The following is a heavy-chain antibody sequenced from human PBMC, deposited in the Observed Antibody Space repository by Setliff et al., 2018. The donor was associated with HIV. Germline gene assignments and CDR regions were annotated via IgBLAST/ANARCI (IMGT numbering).Heavy chain of an antibody. CDR3: ARDRPYSGYPD. CDR2: IYTSGST. V-gene: IGHV4-61*09. Sequence: SETLSLTCTVSGGSISSGSYYWSWIRQPAGKGLEWIGHIYTSGSTSYNPSLKSRVTISVDTSKNQFSLKLSSVTAADTAVYYCARDRPYSGYPDWGQGTLVTVSS. J-gene: IGHJ4*02. CDR1: GGSISSGSYY. D-gene: IGHD5-12*01.